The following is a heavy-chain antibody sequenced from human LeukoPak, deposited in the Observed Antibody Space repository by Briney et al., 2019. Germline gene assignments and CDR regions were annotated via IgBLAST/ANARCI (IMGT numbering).Heavy chain of an antibody. D-gene: IGHD2-15*01. J-gene: IGHJ5*02. CDR1: GYTFTSYY. V-gene: IGHV1-2*02. Sequence: GASVKVSCKASGYTFTSYYMHWVRQAPGQGLEWMGWINPNSGGTNYAQKFQGRVTMTRDTSISTAYMELSRLRSDDTAVYYCARAKRYCSGGSCYSGGVRWFDPWGQGTLVTVSS. CDR2: INPNSGGT. CDR3: ARAKRYCSGGSCYSGGVRWFDP.